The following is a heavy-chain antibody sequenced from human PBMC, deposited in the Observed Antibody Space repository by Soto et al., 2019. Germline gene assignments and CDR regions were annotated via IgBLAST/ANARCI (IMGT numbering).Heavy chain of an antibody. CDR2: ISSSSSYI. Sequence: EVQLVESGGGLVKPGGSLRLSCAASGFTFSSYSMNWVRQAPGKGLEWVSSISSSSSYIYYADSVKGRFTISRDNAKNSLYLQMNSLRAEDTAVYYCARELRYYDSSGYPYYYYYGMDVWGQGTTVTVSS. CDR3: ARELRYYDSSGYPYYYYYGMDV. V-gene: IGHV3-21*01. D-gene: IGHD3-22*01. CDR1: GFTFSSYS. J-gene: IGHJ6*02.